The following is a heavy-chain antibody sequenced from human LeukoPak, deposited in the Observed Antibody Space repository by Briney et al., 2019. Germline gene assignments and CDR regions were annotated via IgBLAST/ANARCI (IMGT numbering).Heavy chain of an antibody. CDR3: AKKSGYDSYRYYYMNV. Sequence: GGSLRLTCAVSGFTFGNYAMTWVRQAPGKGLEWVSSIGGSGDNKYYADSVMGRFTISRDNSRNTLSLQMNSLRAEDTAVYYCAKKSGYDSYRYYYMNVWGKGATVTVSS. V-gene: IGHV3-23*01. D-gene: IGHD3-22*01. CDR1: GFTFGNYA. CDR2: IGGSGDNK. J-gene: IGHJ6*03.